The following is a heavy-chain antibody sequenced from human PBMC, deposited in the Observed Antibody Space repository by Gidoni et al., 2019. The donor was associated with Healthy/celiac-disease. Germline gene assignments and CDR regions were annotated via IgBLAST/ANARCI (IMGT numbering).Heavy chain of an antibody. CDR1: GGSFSGYY. D-gene: IGHD1-26*01. Sequence: QVQLQQWGAGLLKPSDPLSLPCPAYGGSFSGYYWSWFCRPPGTGLEWIGEINHSGINNYTPAVKSRGTISVDTSKNRFSLKLSSVTAAGTAVYYCARYSGSYGGDYWGQGTLVTFSS. J-gene: IGHJ4*02. V-gene: IGHV4-34*01. CDR2: INHSGIN. CDR3: ARYSGSYGGDY.